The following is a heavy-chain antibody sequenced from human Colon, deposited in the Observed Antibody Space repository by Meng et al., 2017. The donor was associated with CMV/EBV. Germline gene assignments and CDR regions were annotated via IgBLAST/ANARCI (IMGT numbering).Heavy chain of an antibody. CDR1: GFTLSNYE. Sequence: GGSLRLSCAVSGFTLSNYEMNWVRQAPGKGLEWVSYISSSGSTIYYADSVKGRFTISRDNAKNSLYLQMNSLRAEDTAVYYCARNAYYDFSWGQGTLVTVSS. D-gene: IGHD3-3*01. V-gene: IGHV3-48*03. CDR2: ISSSGSTI. J-gene: IGHJ4*02. CDR3: ARNAYYDFS.